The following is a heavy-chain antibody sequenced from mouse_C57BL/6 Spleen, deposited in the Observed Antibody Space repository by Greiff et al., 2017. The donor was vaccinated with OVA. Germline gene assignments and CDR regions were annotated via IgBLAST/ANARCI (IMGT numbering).Heavy chain of an antibody. CDR1: GYTFTSYW. CDR3: ARSGTGDY. CDR2: IDPSDSYT. Sequence: QVHVKQPGAELVRPGTSVKLSCKASGYTFTSYWMHWVKQRPGQGLEWIGVIDPSDSYTNYNQKFKGKATLTVDTSSSTAYMQLSSLTSEDSAVYYCARSGTGDYWGQGTTLTVSS. D-gene: IGHD4-1*01. V-gene: IGHV1-59*01. J-gene: IGHJ2*01.